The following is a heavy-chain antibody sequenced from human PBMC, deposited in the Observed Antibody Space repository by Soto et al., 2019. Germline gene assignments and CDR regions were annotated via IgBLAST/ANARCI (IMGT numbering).Heavy chain of an antibody. CDR3: AKGGGPYYYYYMDV. D-gene: IGHD3-16*01. CDR2: ISGSGGST. V-gene: IGHV3-23*01. J-gene: IGHJ6*03. Sequence: EVQLLESGGGLVQPGGSLRLSCAASGFTLSTYGMSWVRQAPGKGLQWVSSISGSGGSTYYADSVKGRFTISRDKSKNTCFLQMNSRRAEDTAVYYCAKGGGPYYYYYMDVWGKGTTVTVSS. CDR1: GFTLSTYG.